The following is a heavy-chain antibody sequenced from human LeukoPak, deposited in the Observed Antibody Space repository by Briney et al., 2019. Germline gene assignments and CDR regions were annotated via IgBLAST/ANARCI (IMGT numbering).Heavy chain of an antibody. Sequence: RGSLRLSCAASGFTFSSYWMHWVRQAPGKGLVWVSRINSDGSSTSYADSVKGRFTISRDNAKNTLYLQMNSLRAEDTAVYYCARGPVVRYFDRGQEGMDVWGQGTTVTVSS. D-gene: IGHD3-9*01. V-gene: IGHV3-74*01. CDR2: INSDGSST. J-gene: IGHJ6*02. CDR3: ARGPVVRYFDRGQEGMDV. CDR1: GFTFSSYW.